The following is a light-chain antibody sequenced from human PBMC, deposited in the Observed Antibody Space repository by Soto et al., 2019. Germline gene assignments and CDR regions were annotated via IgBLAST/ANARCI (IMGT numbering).Light chain of an antibody. CDR2: AAS. J-gene: IGKJ4*01. CDR1: QSVNNY. CDR3: QQSYRIPLT. V-gene: IGKV1-39*01. Sequence: DIQMTQSPSSLSASIGDRVTITYRASQSVNNYLSWYQQKPGKAPKVLIYAASSLRSGVPSRFSGSGSGTDFTLTISSLQREDFATYFCQQSYRIPLTFGGGTKVEI.